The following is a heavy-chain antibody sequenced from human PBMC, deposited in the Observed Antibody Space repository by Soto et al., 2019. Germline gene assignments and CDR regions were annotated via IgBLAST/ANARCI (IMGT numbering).Heavy chain of an antibody. Sequence: GASVKVSCKASGYTFTSYGISWVRQAPGQGLEWMGWISAYNGNTNYAQKLQGRVTMTTDTSTSTAYMELRSLRSDDTAVYYCAISTALLWFGELSYWGQGTLVTVSS. CDR3: AISTALLWFGELSY. J-gene: IGHJ4*02. CDR2: ISAYNGNT. V-gene: IGHV1-18*04. D-gene: IGHD3-10*01. CDR1: GYTFTSYG.